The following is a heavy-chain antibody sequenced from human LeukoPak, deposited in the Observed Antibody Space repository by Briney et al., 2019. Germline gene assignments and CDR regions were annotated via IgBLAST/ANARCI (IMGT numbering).Heavy chain of an antibody. J-gene: IGHJ4*02. Sequence: PSETLSLTCTVSGGFISSYYWSWIRQPAGKGLEWIGRIYTSGRTNYNPSLKSRVTMSVDTSQNQFSLKLSSVTAADAAIYYCARARDDSSGYQHRGFDYWGQGTPVTVSS. CDR3: ARARDDSSGYQHRGFDY. CDR1: GGFISSYY. V-gene: IGHV4-4*07. CDR2: IYTSGRT. D-gene: IGHD3-22*01.